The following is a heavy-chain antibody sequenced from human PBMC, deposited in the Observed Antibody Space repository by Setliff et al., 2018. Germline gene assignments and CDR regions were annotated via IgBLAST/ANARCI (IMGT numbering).Heavy chain of an antibody. CDR2: ISTYNVNT. CDR1: GYPFTNYG. Sequence: ASVKVSCKASGYPFTNYGITWVRQAPGQGLEWLGWISTYNVNTTYAQKLQDRVTMTTDTSTSTAYMELRSLRSDDTAVYYCVREGVGSRSSTDYRYYMDVWGKGTTVTVSS. CDR3: VREGVGSRSSTDYRYYMDV. D-gene: IGHD2-2*01. J-gene: IGHJ6*03. V-gene: IGHV1-18*01.